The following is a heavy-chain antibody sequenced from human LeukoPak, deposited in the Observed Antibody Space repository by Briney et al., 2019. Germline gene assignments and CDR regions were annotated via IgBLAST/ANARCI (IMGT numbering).Heavy chain of an antibody. CDR3: ARGLSGRPGGY. CDR1: GYTFTSYG. Sequence: ASVTVSCKASGYTFTSYGISWVRQAPAQGLEWVGWISAYNGNTNYAQKLQGRVTMTTDTSTSTAYMELRSLRSDGTAVYHCARGLSGRPGGYWGQGTLVTVSS. J-gene: IGHJ4*02. V-gene: IGHV1-18*01. D-gene: IGHD5-12*01. CDR2: ISAYNGNT.